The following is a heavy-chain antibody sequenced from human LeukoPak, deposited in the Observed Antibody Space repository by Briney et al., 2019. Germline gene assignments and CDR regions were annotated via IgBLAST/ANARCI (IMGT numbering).Heavy chain of an antibody. Sequence: PSETLSLTCTVSGGSISSYYWRWIRQPAGKGLEWIGRIYTSGSTNYNPSLKSRVTMSVDTSKNQFSLKLSSVTAADTAVYYCARGYLRAPPVGFDIWGQGTMVTVSS. J-gene: IGHJ3*02. CDR3: ARGYLRAPPVGFDI. V-gene: IGHV4-4*07. CDR1: GGSISSYY. CDR2: IYTSGST. D-gene: IGHD1-1*01.